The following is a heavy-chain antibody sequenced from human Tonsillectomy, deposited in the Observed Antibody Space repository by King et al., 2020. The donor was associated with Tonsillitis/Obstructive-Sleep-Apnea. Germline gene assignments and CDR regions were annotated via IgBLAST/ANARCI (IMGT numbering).Heavy chain of an antibody. D-gene: IGHD3-10*02. CDR3: THSARIVFGDPKNYYYYSMDV. V-gene: IGHV2-5*02. CDR1: GFSLSTSGVG. Sequence: ITLKESGPTLVKPTQTLTLTCTFSGFSLSTSGVGVGWIRQPPGQALEWLALIYWDDDKRYSPSLKSRLTITKDTSKNQVVLTMTNMNPVDTATYYCTHSARIVFGDPKNYYYYSMDVWGKGSPVTVSS. CDR2: IYWDDDK. J-gene: IGHJ6*03.